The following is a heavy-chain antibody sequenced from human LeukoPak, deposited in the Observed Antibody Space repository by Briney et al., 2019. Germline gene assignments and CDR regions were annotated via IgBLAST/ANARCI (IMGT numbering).Heavy chain of an antibody. CDR2: IYPGDSDI. D-gene: IGHD1-26*01. CDR1: GYTFNSYW. J-gene: IGHJ4*02. V-gene: IGHV5-51*01. Sequence: GESLKISCTGSGYTFNSYWIGWVRQMPGKGLEWMRIIYPGDSDIRYSPSFQGQVTISADKSISTAYLQWSSLKASDTAMYYCARSGAYFDYWGQGTLVTVSS. CDR3: ARSGAYFDY.